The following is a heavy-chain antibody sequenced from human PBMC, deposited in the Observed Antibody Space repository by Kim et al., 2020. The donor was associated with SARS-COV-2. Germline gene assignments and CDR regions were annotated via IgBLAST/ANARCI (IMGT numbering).Heavy chain of an antibody. V-gene: IGHV4-59*08. D-gene: IGHD2-15*01. J-gene: IGHJ6*02. CDR3: ARHRLHGGNQDVYYYYGMDV. Sequence: RVTISVDTSKNQFSLKLSSVTAADTAVYYCARHRLHGGNQDVYYYYGMDVWGQGTTVTVSS.